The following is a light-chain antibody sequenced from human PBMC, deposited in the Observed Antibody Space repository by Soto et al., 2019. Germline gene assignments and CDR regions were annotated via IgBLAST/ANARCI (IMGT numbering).Light chain of an antibody. Sequence: QSALTQPRSVSGSPGQSVTSSCTGTSSDVAIYNYISWYQQHPGEAPKLMIHDVSERPSGVPDRFSGSKSGNTASLTTSGLQAEDEADYYCCSYAGSYTFARNVFGTGTKVTVL. CDR2: DVS. CDR3: CSYAGSYTFARNV. V-gene: IGLV2-11*01. CDR1: SSDVAIYNY. J-gene: IGLJ1*01.